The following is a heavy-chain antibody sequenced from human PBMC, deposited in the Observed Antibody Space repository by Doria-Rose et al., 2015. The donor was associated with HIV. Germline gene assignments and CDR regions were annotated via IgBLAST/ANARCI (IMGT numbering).Heavy chain of an antibody. CDR1: GVSLSSPGMG. CDR2: IFSDDER. Sequence: QVTLKESGPVLVKPTETLTLTCTVSGVSLSSPGMGVGWIRQPPGKAQEWLANIFSDDERSYKTSLTSRLTISRGTSKSQVVLTMTDMDPVDTATYYCARIKSSRWYHKYYFDFWGQGTLVIVSA. J-gene: IGHJ4*02. D-gene: IGHD6-13*01. V-gene: IGHV2-26*01. CDR3: ARIKSSRWYHKYYFDF.